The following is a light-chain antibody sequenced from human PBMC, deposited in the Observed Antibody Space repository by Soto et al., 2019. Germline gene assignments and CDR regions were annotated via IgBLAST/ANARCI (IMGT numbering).Light chain of an antibody. CDR3: SSYTAYTTLWV. V-gene: IGLV2-14*01. CDR1: ASDIGNYNY. Sequence: QSALTQPASVSGSPGQSISISCTRTASDIGNYNYVSWYQLPPGKAPKLLIYGVSNRPSGVSNRFSGSKSGNAASLTISGLQAEDEVDYYCSSYTAYTTLWVFGGGTKVTGL. CDR2: GVS. J-gene: IGLJ3*02.